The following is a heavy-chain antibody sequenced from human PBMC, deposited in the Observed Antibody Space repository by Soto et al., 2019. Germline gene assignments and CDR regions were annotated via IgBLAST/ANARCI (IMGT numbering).Heavy chain of an antibody. V-gene: IGHV3-33*01. CDR1: GFTFSSYG. Sequence: QVQLVESGGGVVQPGRSLRLSCAASGFTFSSYGMHWVRQAPGKGLEWVAIIWYDGGNKYYADSVKGRFTISRDNSKNTLYLQMNSLRAEDTAVYYCARDPSHIVVVTALYYFDYWGQGTLVTVSS. J-gene: IGHJ4*02. D-gene: IGHD2-21*02. CDR2: IWYDGGNK. CDR3: ARDPSHIVVVTALYYFDY.